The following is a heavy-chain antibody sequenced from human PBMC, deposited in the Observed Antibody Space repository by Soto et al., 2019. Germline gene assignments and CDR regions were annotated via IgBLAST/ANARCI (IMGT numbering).Heavy chain of an antibody. D-gene: IGHD3-3*01. V-gene: IGHV3-23*01. J-gene: IGHJ5*02. CDR1: GFTFSDYA. CDR3: ANGRFLEWLLPDNWSDP. Sequence: ASLRLSCAASGFTFSDYAMTWVRQAPGKGLEWASAISGSGGSTYYADSVKGRFTISRDNSKNTLYLQMNSLRVDDTAVYYCANGRFLEWLLPDNWSDPWGQVTLVTVSS. CDR2: ISGSGGST.